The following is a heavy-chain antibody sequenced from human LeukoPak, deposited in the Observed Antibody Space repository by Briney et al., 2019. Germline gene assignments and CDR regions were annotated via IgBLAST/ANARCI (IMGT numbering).Heavy chain of an antibody. D-gene: IGHD6-13*01. J-gene: IGHJ4*02. CDR1: GFTFSSYW. V-gene: IGHV3-74*01. CDR2: INSDGSST. Sequence: GGSLRLSCAASGFTFSSYWMHWVRQAPGKGLVWVSRINSDGSSTSYADSVKGRFTISRDNAKNTLYLQMNSLRAEDTAVYYCARIVPGLGSRWDYFEYWGQGTLVTVSS. CDR3: ARIVPGLGSRWDYFEY.